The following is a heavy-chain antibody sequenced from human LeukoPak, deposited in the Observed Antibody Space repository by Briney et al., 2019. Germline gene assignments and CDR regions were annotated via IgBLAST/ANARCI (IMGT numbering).Heavy chain of an antibody. V-gene: IGHV1-69*13. CDR2: IIPIFGTA. D-gene: IGHD3-10*01. J-gene: IGHJ4*02. CDR3: AITYYYGSGSPPPDY. CDR1: GGTFSSYA. Sequence: SVKVSCKASGGTFSSYAISWVRQAPGQGLEWMGGIIPIFGTANYAQKFQGRVTITADESTSTAYMELSSLRSEDTAVYYCAITYYYGSGSPPPDYWGQGTLVTVSS.